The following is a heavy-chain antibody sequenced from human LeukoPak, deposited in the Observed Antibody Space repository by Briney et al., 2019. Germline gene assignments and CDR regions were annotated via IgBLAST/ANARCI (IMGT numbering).Heavy chain of an antibody. J-gene: IGHJ6*02. Sequence: SETLSLTCTVSGGSISSGGYYWSWIRQHPGKGLEWIGYIYYSGSTYYNPSLKSRVTISVDTSKNQFSLKLSSVTAADTAVYYCARGSGHYFDWWIYYYYGMDVWGQGTTVTVSS. D-gene: IGHD3-9*01. CDR1: GGSISSGGYY. V-gene: IGHV4-31*03. CDR3: ARGSGHYFDWWIYYYYGMDV. CDR2: IYYSGST.